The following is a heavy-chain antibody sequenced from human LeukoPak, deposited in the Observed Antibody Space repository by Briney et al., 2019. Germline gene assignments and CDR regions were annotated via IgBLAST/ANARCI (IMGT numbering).Heavy chain of an antibody. J-gene: IGHJ6*02. V-gene: IGHV3-30-3*01. CDR1: GFTFSSYA. D-gene: IGHD6-13*01. CDR2: ISYDGSNK. CDR3: ARDGGYSSSWAPNYYYYGMDV. Sequence: GGSLRLSCAASGFTFSSYAMHWVRQAPGKGLEWVAVISYDGSNKYYADSVKGRFTISRDNSKNTLYLQMNSLRAEDTAVYYCARDGGYSSSWAPNYYYYGMDVWGQGTTVTVSS.